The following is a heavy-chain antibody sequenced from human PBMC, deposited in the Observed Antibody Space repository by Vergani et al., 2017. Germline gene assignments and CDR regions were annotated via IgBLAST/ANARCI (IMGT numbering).Heavy chain of an antibody. CDR1: GDSVNSYY. CDR3: ARSRIYYGAGSPDY. CDR2: VSFRGDT. J-gene: IGHJ4*02. Sequence: QLQLQESGPGLVKPSETLSLSCRVSGDSVNSYYWSWIRQPPGKGLEWMGYVSFRGDTLYDPSVKGRMTISLNTSSNQFSLYLTSVTAADTAVYYCARSRIYYGAGSPDYWGQGTLVTVSS. V-gene: IGHV4-59*02. D-gene: IGHD3-10*01.